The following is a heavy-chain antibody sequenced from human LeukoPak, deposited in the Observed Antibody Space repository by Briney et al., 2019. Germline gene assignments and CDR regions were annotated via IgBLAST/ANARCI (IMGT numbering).Heavy chain of an antibody. CDR1: GGSISSYY. J-gene: IGHJ2*01. V-gene: IGHV4-4*07. CDR2: IYTSGST. D-gene: IGHD3-3*01. CDR3: ARGGDTYYDFWSGYFRRLGPRDWYFDL. Sequence: SETLSLTCTVSGGSISSYYWSWIRQPAGKGLEWIGRIYTSGSTNYNPSLKSRVTMSVDTSKNQFSLKLSSVTAADTAVYYCARGGDTYYDFWSGYFRRLGPRDWYFDLWGRGTLVTVSS.